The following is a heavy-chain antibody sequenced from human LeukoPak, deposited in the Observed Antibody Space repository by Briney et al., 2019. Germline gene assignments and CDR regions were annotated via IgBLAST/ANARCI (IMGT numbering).Heavy chain of an antibody. CDR3: ARDCTNGVCSDAFDI. CDR2: ISSTSSHR. V-gene: IGHV3-21*01. D-gene: IGHD2-8*01. Sequence: GGSLRLSCAASDITFSDYTMNWVRQAPGKGLEWVSSISSTSSHRFYADSVKGRFTISRDNAKNSFYLQMNSLRAEDTAVYYCARDCTNGVCSDAFDIWGQGTMVTVSS. CDR1: DITFSDYT. J-gene: IGHJ3*02.